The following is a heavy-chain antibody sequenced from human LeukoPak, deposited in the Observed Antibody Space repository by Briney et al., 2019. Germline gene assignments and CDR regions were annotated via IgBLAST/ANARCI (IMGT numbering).Heavy chain of an antibody. V-gene: IGHV3-23*01. CDR2: ITGSGGST. D-gene: IGHD5-24*01. J-gene: IGHJ4*02. Sequence: GGSLRLSCAASGFTFSTYPMSWVRQAPGKGLEWVSSITGSGGSTYHADSVKGRFTISRDNSKNTLYLQMNSLRAEDTAVYYCAKANGYNFFVYWGQGTLVTVSS. CDR1: GFTFSTYP. CDR3: AKANGYNFFVY.